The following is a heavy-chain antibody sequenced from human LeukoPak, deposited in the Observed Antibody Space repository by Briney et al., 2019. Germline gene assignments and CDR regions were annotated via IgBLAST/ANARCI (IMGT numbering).Heavy chain of an antibody. J-gene: IGHJ3*02. Sequence: PGRSLRLSCAASGFTLSSYAMHWVRQAPGKGLEYVSAISSNGGSTYYANSVKGRFTISRDNSKNTLYLQMGSLRAEDMAVYYCARYGRVSGWYAVGAFDIWGQGTMVTVSS. CDR2: ISSNGGST. CDR1: GFTLSSYA. D-gene: IGHD6-19*01. V-gene: IGHV3-64*01. CDR3: ARYGRVSGWYAVGAFDI.